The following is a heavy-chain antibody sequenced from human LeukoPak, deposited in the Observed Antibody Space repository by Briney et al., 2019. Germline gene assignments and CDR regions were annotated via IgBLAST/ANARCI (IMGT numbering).Heavy chain of an antibody. V-gene: IGHV4-59*08. CDR2: IHYSGTT. CDR1: GGSISGYY. D-gene: IGHD3-16*01. CDR3: ARHYVFVLGGSSFDY. Sequence: SETLSLICTVSGGSISGYYWSWIRQPPGKGLEWPGLIHYSGTTVYNPSLNSRLTISVDTSNNHFSLKLNSVTAADTAVYYCARHYVFVLGGSSFDYWGQGTLVTVSS. J-gene: IGHJ4*02.